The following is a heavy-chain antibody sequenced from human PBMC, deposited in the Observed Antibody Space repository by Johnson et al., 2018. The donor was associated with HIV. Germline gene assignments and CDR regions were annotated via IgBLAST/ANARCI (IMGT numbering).Heavy chain of an antibody. J-gene: IGHJ3*02. D-gene: IGHD3-3*01. V-gene: IGHV3-9*01. CDR2: NK. CDR1: GFTFDDYA. CDR3: AKERSTYYNFWSGSAGNDAFDI. Sequence: QLVESGGGLVQPGRSLRLSCAASGFTFDDYAMHWVRQAPGKGLEWVSGNKSYGDSVKGRFTISRDNSKNTLYVQMISLRAEDKAVYYCAKERSTYYNFWSGSAGNDAFDIWGQGTMVTVSS.